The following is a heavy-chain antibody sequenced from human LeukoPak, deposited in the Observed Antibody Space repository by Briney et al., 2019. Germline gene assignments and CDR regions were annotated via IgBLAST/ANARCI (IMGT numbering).Heavy chain of an antibody. CDR1: GGSFSGYY. J-gene: IGHJ4*02. Sequence: SETLSLTCAVYGGSFSGYYWSWIRQPPGKGLEWIGEINNSGSTNYNPSLKSRVTISVDTSKNQFSLKLSSVTAADTAVYYCARGRQKYYYDSSGYYYFDYWGQGTLVTVSS. V-gene: IGHV4-34*01. CDR3: ARGRQKYYYDSSGYYYFDY. CDR2: INNSGST. D-gene: IGHD3-22*01.